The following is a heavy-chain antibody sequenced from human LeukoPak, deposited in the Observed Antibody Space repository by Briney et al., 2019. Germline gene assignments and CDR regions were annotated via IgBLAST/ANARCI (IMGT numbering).Heavy chain of an antibody. V-gene: IGHV1-18*01. D-gene: IGHD2-2*01. CDR1: GYTFTSYG. Sequence: ASVKVSCKASGYTFTSYGISWVRQAPGQGLEWMGWISAYNGNTNYAQKLQGRVTMTTDTSTSTAYMELRSLRSDDTAVYYCARLVYCSSTSCSRRDSRFDYWGQGTLVTVSS. CDR2: ISAYNGNT. CDR3: ARLVYCSSTSCSRRDSRFDY. J-gene: IGHJ4*02.